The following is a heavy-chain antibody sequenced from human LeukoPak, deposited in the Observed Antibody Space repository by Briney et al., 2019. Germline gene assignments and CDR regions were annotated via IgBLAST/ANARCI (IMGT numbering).Heavy chain of an antibody. CDR3: ATFTGYSYGPYFDY. J-gene: IGHJ4*02. CDR2: ISGGAGST. D-gene: IGHD5-18*01. Sequence: GGSLRLSCAASGFTFSSYAMSWVRQAPGKGLEWVSAISGGAGSTNYADSVKGRFTISRDNSKNTLYLQMNSLRAEDTAVYYCATFTGYSYGPYFDYWGQGTLVTVSS. CDR1: GFTFSSYA. V-gene: IGHV3-23*01.